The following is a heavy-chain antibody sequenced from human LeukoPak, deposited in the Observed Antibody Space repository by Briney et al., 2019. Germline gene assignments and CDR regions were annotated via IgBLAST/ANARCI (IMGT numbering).Heavy chain of an antibody. CDR2: ISGSGGST. V-gene: IGHV3-23*01. CDR3: AKYGPQDSGSSHFDY. J-gene: IGHJ4*02. Sequence: GGSLRLSCAASGFTFSSYAMSWVRQAPGKGLEWVSAISGSGGSTYYADSVKGRFTISRDNSKNTLYLQMNSLRAEDTDVYYCAKYGPQDSGSSHFDYWGQGALVTVSS. D-gene: IGHD1-26*01. CDR1: GFTFSSYA.